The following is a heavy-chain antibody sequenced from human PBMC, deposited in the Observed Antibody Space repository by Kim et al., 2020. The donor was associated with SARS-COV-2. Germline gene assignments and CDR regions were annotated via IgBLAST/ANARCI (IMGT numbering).Heavy chain of an antibody. V-gene: IGHV1-18*01. D-gene: IGHD5-18*01. CDR1: VYTFTSYG. CDR2: ISAYNGNT. J-gene: IGHJ3*02. CDR3: ARASRDTAMVTGPNAFDI. Sequence: ASVKVSCKASVYTFTSYGISWVRQAPGQGLEWMGWISAYNGNTNYAQKLQGRVTMTTDTSTSTAYMELRSLRSDDTAVYYCARASRDTAMVTGPNAFDIWGQGTMVTVSS.